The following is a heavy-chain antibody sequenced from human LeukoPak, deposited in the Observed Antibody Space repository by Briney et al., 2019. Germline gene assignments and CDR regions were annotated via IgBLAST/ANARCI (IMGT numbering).Heavy chain of an antibody. CDR1: GNSFTGKW. Sequence: EPLKIPCRRSGNSFTGKWIAGVRKMPGKGLEWMGIITPSVSDIKHSPSFQVQITISGDKSITTAYLQWSSLKDSDTAIYYCARRRGWDFDSRGYDFDYWGQGTLVTVSS. J-gene: IGHJ4*02. V-gene: IGHV5-51*01. CDR2: ITPSVSDI. D-gene: IGHD3-22*01. CDR3: ARRRGWDFDSRGYDFDY.